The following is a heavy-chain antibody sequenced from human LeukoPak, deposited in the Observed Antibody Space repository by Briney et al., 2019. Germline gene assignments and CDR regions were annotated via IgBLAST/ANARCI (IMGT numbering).Heavy chain of an antibody. V-gene: IGHV1-8*03. J-gene: IGHJ3*01. Sequence: ASVKVSCKASGYTFTSYDINWVRQATGQGLEWMGWMNPNSGNTGYAQKFQGRVTITRNTSISTAYMELSSLRSEDTAVYYCARGTDRLGMIVVIITPGAFDVWGQGTMVTVSS. CDR2: MNPNSGNT. CDR1: GYTFTSYD. D-gene: IGHD3-22*01. CDR3: ARGTDRLGMIVVIITPGAFDV.